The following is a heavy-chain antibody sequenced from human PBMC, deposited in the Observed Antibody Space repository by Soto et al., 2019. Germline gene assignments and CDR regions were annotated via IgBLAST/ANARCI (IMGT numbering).Heavy chain of an antibody. J-gene: IGHJ4*02. Sequence: GGSLRLSCAASGVTFSSYEMNWVRQAPGKGLEWVSYISSSGSTIYYADSVKGRFTISRDNAKNSLYLQMNSLRAEDTAVYYCAKEETYYYDSSGYSPFFDYWGQGTLVTVSS. CDR3: AKEETYYYDSSGYSPFFDY. CDR1: GVTFSSYE. CDR2: ISSSGSTI. D-gene: IGHD3-22*01. V-gene: IGHV3-48*03.